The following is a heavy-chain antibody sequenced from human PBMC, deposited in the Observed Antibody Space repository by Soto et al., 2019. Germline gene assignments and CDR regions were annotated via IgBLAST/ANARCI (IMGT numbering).Heavy chain of an antibody. CDR2: IWHDGSIK. J-gene: IGHJ4*02. CDR3: ARAVGPYDY. Sequence: GGSLRLSCAASGFSFSTYGIHWVRQAPGKGLEWVAVIWHDGSIKYYADSVKGRFTISRDNSKNTLYLQLNSLRDEDTAVYYCARAVGPYDYWGQGTLVTVSS. CDR1: GFSFSTYG. V-gene: IGHV3-33*01.